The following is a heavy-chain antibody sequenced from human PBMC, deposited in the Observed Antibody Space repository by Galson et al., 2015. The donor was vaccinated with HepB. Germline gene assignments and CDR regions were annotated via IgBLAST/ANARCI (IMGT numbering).Heavy chain of an antibody. CDR3: VKGGGYSAIRGRGGFDS. CDR2: ITYDGTNK. CDR1: GFTFSGYG. V-gene: IGHV3-30*03. D-gene: IGHD5-12*01. J-gene: IGHJ4*02. Sequence: SLRLSCAASGFTFSGYGMHWVRQAPGKGLQWVAVITYDGTNKFYARSVKGRFTISRDNSGNTLFLHMNSLRPEDTALYYCVKGGGYSAIRGRGGFDSWGQGALVTVSS.